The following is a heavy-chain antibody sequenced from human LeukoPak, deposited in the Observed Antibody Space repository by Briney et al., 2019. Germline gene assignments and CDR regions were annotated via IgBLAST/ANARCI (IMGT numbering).Heavy chain of an antibody. V-gene: IGHV1-2*06. CDR1: GYTFTGYY. Sequence: ASVKVSCKASGYTFTGYYMHWVRQAPGQGLEWMGRINPNSGGTNYAQKFQGRVTMTRDTSISTAYMELSRLRSDDTAVYYCARSKLGYCSSTSCSPPGYWGQGTLVTVSS. D-gene: IGHD2-2*01. CDR3: ARSKLGYCSSTSCSPPGY. J-gene: IGHJ4*02. CDR2: INPNSGGT.